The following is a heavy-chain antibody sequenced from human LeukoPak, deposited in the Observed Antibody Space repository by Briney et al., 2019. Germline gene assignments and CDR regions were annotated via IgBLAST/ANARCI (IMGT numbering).Heavy chain of an antibody. V-gene: IGHV3-48*03. J-gene: IGHJ4*02. Sequence: GGSLRLSCAASGFSFSYYEMNWVRQAPGKGLEWVSYINTDGSTIYEADSVKGRFTISRDNAKNSLYLQMNSLRAEDTAIYYCARGRDILYFDYWGQGTLVTVSS. CDR3: ARGRDILYFDY. D-gene: IGHD3-9*01. CDR1: GFSFSYYE. CDR2: INTDGSTI.